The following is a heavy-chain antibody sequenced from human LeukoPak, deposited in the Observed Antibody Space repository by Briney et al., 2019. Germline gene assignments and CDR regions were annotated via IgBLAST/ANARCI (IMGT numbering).Heavy chain of an antibody. CDR3: ARHLVRGDPLGFDP. CDR2: IFPGDSYPGNSNT. V-gene: IGHV5-51*01. CDR1: GSDFSSYW. Sequence: GASLQISCQVSGSDFSSYWLSWVRQVPAKGLEWMGIIFPGDSYPGNSNTNYNPSFRGQVTFSADRSISTAYLQWSSLRASDTGIYYCARHLVRGDPLGFDPWGQGTLVIVSS. J-gene: IGHJ5*02. D-gene: IGHD3-10*01.